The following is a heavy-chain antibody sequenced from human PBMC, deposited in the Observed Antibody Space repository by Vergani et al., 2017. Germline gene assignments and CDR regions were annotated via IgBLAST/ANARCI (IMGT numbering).Heavy chain of an antibody. D-gene: IGHD6-13*01. V-gene: IGHV3-30*18. CDR2: IPYDGSNK. CDR1: GFTFSSYG. Sequence: QVQLVESGGGVVQPGRSLRLSCAASGFTFSSYGMHWVRQAPGKGLEWVAVIPYDGSNKYYADSVKGRYTISRDNSKNTLYLQMNSLRAEDTAVYYCAKDQWYSSSCFDYWGQGTLVTVSS. J-gene: IGHJ4*02. CDR3: AKDQWYSSSCFDY.